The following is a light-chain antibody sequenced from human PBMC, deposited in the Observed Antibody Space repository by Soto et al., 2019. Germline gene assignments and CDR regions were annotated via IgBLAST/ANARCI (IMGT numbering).Light chain of an antibody. CDR2: EGS. CDR3: CSYAGSSTLV. CDR1: SSDVGSYNL. Sequence: QSALTQPASVSGSPGQSITISCTGTSSDVGSYNLVSWYQQHPGKAPKLMIYEGSKRPSGVSNRFSGSKSGNTASLTISGLQAEDEAAYYCCSYAGSSTLVFGGGTKRPS. J-gene: IGLJ2*01. V-gene: IGLV2-23*01.